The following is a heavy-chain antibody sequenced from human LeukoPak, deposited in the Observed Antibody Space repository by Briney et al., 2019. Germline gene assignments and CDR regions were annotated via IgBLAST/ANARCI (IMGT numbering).Heavy chain of an antibody. J-gene: IGHJ4*02. CDR1: GFTFSSYA. CDR2: ISYDGSNK. V-gene: IGHV3-30*04. CDR3: HSRMGATWGYFDY. Sequence: GRSLRLSCAASGFTFSSYAMHWVRQAPGKGLEWVAVISYDGSNKYYADSVEGRFTISRDNSKNTLYLQMNSLRAEDTAVYYCHSRMGATWGYFDYWGQGTLGTVSS. D-gene: IGHD1-26*01.